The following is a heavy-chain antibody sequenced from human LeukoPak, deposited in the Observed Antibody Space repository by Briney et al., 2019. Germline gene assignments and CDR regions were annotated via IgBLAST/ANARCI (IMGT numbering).Heavy chain of an antibody. CDR2: ISSSSSYT. V-gene: IGHV3-11*06. CDR3: ARDPRIAAAGTPGYYYYGMDV. CDR1: GFAFSDYY. Sequence: GSLRLSCATSGFAFSDYYMSWIRQAPGKGLEWVSYISSSSSYTNYADPVKGRFTISRDNAKNSLYLQMNSLRAEDTAVYYCARDPRIAAAGTPGYYYYGMDVWGQGTTVTVSS. J-gene: IGHJ6*02. D-gene: IGHD6-13*01.